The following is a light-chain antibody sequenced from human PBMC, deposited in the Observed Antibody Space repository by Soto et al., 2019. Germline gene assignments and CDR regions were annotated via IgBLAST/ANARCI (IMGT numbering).Light chain of an antibody. CDR2: AAS. Sequence: DIQMTQSPSSLSASIGDRVTITCRASQDISDYLAWYQQKPGKVPNLLIYAASTLQPGVPSRFSGSGSGTEFTLTISSLQSEDVASYYCQRYGGTPYTFGPGTKVDIK. V-gene: IGKV1-27*01. CDR3: QRYGGTPYT. J-gene: IGKJ3*01. CDR1: QDISDY.